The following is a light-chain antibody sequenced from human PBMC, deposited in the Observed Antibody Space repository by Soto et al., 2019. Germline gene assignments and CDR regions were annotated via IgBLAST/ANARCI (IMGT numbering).Light chain of an antibody. CDR1: SSDVGGYNY. Sequence: QSALTQPASVSGSPGQSITISCTGTSSDVGGYNYVSWYQQHPGKAPKLMIYDVSNRPSGVSNRFSGSKSGNTASLTISGPQAEVAADYYCSSYTSSSTVVFGGGTKLTVL. V-gene: IGLV2-14*01. CDR3: SSYTSSSTVV. CDR2: DVS. J-gene: IGLJ2*01.